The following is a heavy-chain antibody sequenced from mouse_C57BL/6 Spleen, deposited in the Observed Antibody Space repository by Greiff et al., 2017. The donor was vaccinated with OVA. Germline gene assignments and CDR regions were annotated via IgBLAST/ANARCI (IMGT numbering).Heavy chain of an antibody. D-gene: IGHD4-1*01. CDR1: GYTFTSYW. Sequence: VQLQQSGAELVKPGASVKLSCKASGYTFTSYWMHWVKQRPGQGLEWIGMIHPNSGSTNYNEKFKSKATLTVDKSSSTAYMQLSSLTSEDSAVYYCARGGWEYYFDYWGQGTTLTVSS. V-gene: IGHV1-64*01. CDR2: IHPNSGST. CDR3: ARGGWEYYFDY. J-gene: IGHJ2*01.